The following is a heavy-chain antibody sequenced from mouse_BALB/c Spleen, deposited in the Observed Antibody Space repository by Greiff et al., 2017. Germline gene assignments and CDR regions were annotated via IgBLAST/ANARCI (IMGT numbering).Heavy chain of an antibody. J-gene: IGHJ4*01. V-gene: IGHV2-9*02. CDR2: IWAGGST. D-gene: IGHD2-1*01. Sequence: VNLVESGPGLVAPSQSLSITCTVSGFSLTSYGVHWVRQPPGKGLEWLGVIWAGGSTNYNSALMSRLSISKDNSKSQVFLKMNSLQTDDTAMYYCARDLYGNYEAMDYWGQGTSVTVSS. CDR1: GFSLTSYG. CDR3: ARDLYGNYEAMDY.